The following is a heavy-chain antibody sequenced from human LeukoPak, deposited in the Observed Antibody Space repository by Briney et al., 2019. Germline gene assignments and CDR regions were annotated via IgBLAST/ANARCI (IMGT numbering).Heavy chain of an antibody. CDR1: GFTFSHSW. Sequence: GGSLRLSCAASGFTFSHSWMHWVRQAPGKGLVWVSHINSDGGSATYADSVKGRFTISRDNAKNTLYLQMHSLRAEDTAVYYCAREAGIAVAGSIYYYYYMDVWGKGTTVTVSS. D-gene: IGHD6-19*01. CDR3: AREAGIAVAGSIYYYYYMDV. CDR2: INSDGGSA. J-gene: IGHJ6*03. V-gene: IGHV3-74*01.